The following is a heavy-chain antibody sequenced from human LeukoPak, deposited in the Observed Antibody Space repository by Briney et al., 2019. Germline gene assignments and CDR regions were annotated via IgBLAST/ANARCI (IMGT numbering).Heavy chain of an antibody. Sequence: GGSLRLSCTASGFTFGDYAMSWVRQAPGKGLEWVGFIRSKTYGGTTEYAASVKGRFTISRDDSKSIAYLQMNILKTEDTAVYYCTRASSSTWSYYYYYMDVWGKGTTVTISS. D-gene: IGHD6-13*01. V-gene: IGHV3-49*04. CDR3: TRASSSTWSYYYYYMDV. CDR2: IRSKTYGGTT. CDR1: GFTFGDYA. J-gene: IGHJ6*03.